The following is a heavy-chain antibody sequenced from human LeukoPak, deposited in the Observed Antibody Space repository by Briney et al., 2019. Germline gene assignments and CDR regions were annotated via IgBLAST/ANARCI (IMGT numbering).Heavy chain of an antibody. CDR2: IIPIFGTA. CDR1: GGTFSRYA. J-gene: IGHJ6*02. CDR3: ARLPLTGYSRGYYYGMDV. D-gene: IGHD3-9*01. V-gene: IGHV1-69*13. Sequence: SVKVSCRASGGTFSRYAISWVRQAPGQGLEWMGGIIPIFGTANHAQKFQGRVTITADESTSTAYMELSSLRSEDTAVYYCARLPLTGYSRGYYYGMDVWGQGTTVTASS.